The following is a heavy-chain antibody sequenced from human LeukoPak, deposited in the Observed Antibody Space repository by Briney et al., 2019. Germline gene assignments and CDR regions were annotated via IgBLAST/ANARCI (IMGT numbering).Heavy chain of an antibody. Sequence: ASVKVSCKASGYTFTGYYMHWVRQAPGQGLEWMGWINPNSGGTNYAQKFQGRVTMTEDTSTDTAYMELSSLRSEDTAVYYCATQNYSSSWYSDDAFDIWGQGTMVTVSS. CDR1: GYTFTGYY. V-gene: IGHV1-2*02. CDR2: INPNSGGT. D-gene: IGHD6-13*01. J-gene: IGHJ3*02. CDR3: ATQNYSSSWYSDDAFDI.